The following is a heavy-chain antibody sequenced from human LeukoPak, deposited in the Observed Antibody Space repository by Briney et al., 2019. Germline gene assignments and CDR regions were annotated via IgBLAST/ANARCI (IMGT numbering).Heavy chain of an antibody. V-gene: IGHV4-34*01. J-gene: IGHJ4*02. CDR1: GGSFSGYY. D-gene: IGHD3/OR15-3a*01. Sequence: SETLSLTCVVNGGSFSGYYWSWIRQPPGKGPEWIGEIDQSGTTNYNPSLKSRVAISIDTSKKQFSLTLTSMTAADTAVYYCARVPHYYFGYGYFDTWGQGTRVTVSS. CDR2: IDQSGTT. CDR3: ARVPHYYFGYGYFDT.